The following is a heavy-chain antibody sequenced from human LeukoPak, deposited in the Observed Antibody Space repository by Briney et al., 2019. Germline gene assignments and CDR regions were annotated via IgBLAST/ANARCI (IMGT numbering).Heavy chain of an antibody. V-gene: IGHV3-30*02. J-gene: IGHJ4*02. CDR1: GFTFSSYG. Sequence: PGGSLRLSCAASGFTFSSYGMHWVRQAPGKGLEWVAFIRYDGSNKYYADSVKGRFTISRDNSKNTLYLQMNSLRAEDTAVYYCAKDSLYCGGGSCYRIIDYWGQGTLVTVSS. D-gene: IGHD2-15*01. CDR2: IRYDGSNK. CDR3: AKDSLYCGGGSCYRIIDY.